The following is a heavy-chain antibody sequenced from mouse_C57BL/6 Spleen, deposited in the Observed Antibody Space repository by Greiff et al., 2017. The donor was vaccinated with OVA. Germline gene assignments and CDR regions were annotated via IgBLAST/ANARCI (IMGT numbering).Heavy chain of an antibody. CDR3: ARNRGPIYYDYEGDAMDY. D-gene: IGHD2-4*01. CDR1: GFSLTSYA. Sequence: VQVVESGPGLVAPSQSLSITCTVSGFSLTSYAISWVRQPPGKGLEWLGVIWTGGGTNYNSALKSRLSISKDNSKSQVFLKMNSLQTDDTARYYCARNRGPIYYDYEGDAMDYWGQGTSVTVSS. V-gene: IGHV2-9-1*01. CDR2: IWTGGGT. J-gene: IGHJ4*01.